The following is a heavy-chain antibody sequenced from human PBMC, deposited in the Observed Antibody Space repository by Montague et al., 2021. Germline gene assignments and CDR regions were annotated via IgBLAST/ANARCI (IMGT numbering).Heavy chain of an antibody. V-gene: IGHV4-34*01. CDR2: IDHKETV. CDR3: ARGPRGYGSGSRFDP. J-gene: IGHJ5*02. CDR1: GGSFTGYY. Sequence: SETLSLTCAVYGGSFTGYYWSWIRQSPGKGLEWIGEIDHKETVTLNPSLKSRVIISLDTSKIHFSLNMTSVTAADTATYYCARGPRGYGSGSRFDPWGQGTLIVVSS. D-gene: IGHD3-10*01.